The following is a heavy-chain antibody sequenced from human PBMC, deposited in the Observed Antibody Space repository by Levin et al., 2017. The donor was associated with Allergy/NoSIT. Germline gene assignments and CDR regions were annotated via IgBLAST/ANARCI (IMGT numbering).Heavy chain of an antibody. CDR1: GFTFRNFG. D-gene: IGHD6-19*01. Sequence: PGGSLRLSCAASGFTFRNFGMHWIRQAPGKGLEWVAYISYDSFGTYYADSVKGRFTISRDNFKNILYLQMNSLRPEDTAVYYCEAGRDAFDIWGQGTPVSVSS. V-gene: IGHV3-30*03. J-gene: IGHJ3*02. CDR2: ISYDSFGT. CDR3: EAGRDAFDI.